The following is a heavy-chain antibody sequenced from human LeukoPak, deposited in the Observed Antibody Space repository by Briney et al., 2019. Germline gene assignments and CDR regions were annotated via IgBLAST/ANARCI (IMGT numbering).Heavy chain of an antibody. Sequence: ASVKVSCKHSGYTLTSYGISWVPQAPGEGGEWMGWISAYNGNTNYAQKPQGGVTITTDPSTSTAHIGLRILPSDDTAVFYCARAPVATTLGSFGNWGQGTLVTVSS. CDR3: ARAPVATTLGSFGN. CDR1: GYTLTSYG. J-gene: IGHJ4*02. CDR2: ISAYNGNT. V-gene: IGHV1-18*01. D-gene: IGHD2-15*01.